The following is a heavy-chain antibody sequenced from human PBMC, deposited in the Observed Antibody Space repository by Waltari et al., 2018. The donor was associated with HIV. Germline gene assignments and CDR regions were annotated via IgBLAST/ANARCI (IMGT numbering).Heavy chain of an antibody. CDR2: IRGSGDGT. Sequence: EVHLLESGGGLVQPGGSLRLSCAASGFTFTKYAMCWVRQAAGKGLGWVSGIRGSGDGTYYADSVKGRFTISRDNSKGTLYLQMNSLRVEDTAVYYCAKESGAIGTPLNDYWGQGTLVTVSS. D-gene: IGHD1-26*01. V-gene: IGHV3-23*01. CDR1: GFTFTKYA. CDR3: AKESGAIGTPLNDY. J-gene: IGHJ4*02.